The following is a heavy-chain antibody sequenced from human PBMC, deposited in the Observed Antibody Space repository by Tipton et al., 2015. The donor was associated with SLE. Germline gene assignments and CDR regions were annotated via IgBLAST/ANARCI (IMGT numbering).Heavy chain of an antibody. D-gene: IGHD4-23*01. V-gene: IGHV4-59*04. Sequence: TLSLTCKVSGISISTHYWSWIRQPPGKGLEWIGTLYHSGSTFYNPSLKSRVTMSVDTSKNQFSLNLSSMTAADTAVYYCARDRGGNYLSAFDIWGQGTMVTVSS. J-gene: IGHJ3*02. CDR2: LYHSGST. CDR1: GISISTHY. CDR3: ARDRGGNYLSAFDI.